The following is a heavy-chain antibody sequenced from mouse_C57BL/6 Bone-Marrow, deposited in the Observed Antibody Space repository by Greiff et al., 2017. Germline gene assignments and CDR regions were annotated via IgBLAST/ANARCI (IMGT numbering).Heavy chain of an antibody. CDR3: AKGLRRSFAY. CDR1: GFSLTSYC. V-gene: IGHV2-4*01. D-gene: IGHD2-4*01. CDR2: IWSGGST. J-gene: IGHJ3*01. Sequence: VQLQQSGPGLVQPSHSLSLTCTASGFSLTSYCVHWVRQPPGKGLEWLGVIWSGGSTDYNAAFISRLSISKDNSKSQVFFKMNSLQADDTAIYYCAKGLRRSFAYWGQGTLVTVSA.